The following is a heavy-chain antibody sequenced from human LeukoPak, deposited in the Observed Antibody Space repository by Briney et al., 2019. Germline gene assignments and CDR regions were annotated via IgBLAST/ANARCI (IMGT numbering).Heavy chain of an antibody. Sequence: ASVKVSCKASGYTFTSYAMHWVRQAPGQRLEWMGWINAGNGNTKYSQKFQGRVTITRDTSASTAYMELSSLRSEDTAVYYCARDGPRLLWFREEDYYYGMDVWGQGTTVTVSS. CDR1: GYTFTSYA. CDR2: INAGNGNT. J-gene: IGHJ6*02. CDR3: ARDGPRLLWFREEDYYYGMDV. D-gene: IGHD3-10*01. V-gene: IGHV1-3*01.